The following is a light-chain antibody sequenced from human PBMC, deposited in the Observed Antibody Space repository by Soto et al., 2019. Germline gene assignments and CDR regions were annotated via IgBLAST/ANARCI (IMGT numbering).Light chain of an antibody. CDR2: DVS. CDR1: RSDVGGYNY. J-gene: IGLJ2*01. Sequence: QSALTQPASVSGSPGQSITISCTGTRSDVGGYNYVSWYQQHPGKAPKLMIYDVSNRPSGVSNRFSGSKSGNTASLTISGLQAEDEADYYCSSYTSSSALLGGGTKLTVL. V-gene: IGLV2-14*01. CDR3: SSYTSSSAL.